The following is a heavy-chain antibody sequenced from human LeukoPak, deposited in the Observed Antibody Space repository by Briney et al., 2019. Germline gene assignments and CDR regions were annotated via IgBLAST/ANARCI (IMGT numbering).Heavy chain of an antibody. CDR1: GFTFSDYY. D-gene: IGHD6-6*01. CDR3: ASRSIAAWAGHDAFDI. V-gene: IGHV3-11*04. Sequence: KTGGSLRLSCAASGFTFSDYYMSWIRQAPGKGLEWVSYISSSGSTIYYADSVKGRFTISRDNAKNSLYLQMNSLRAEDTAVYYCASRSIAAWAGHDAFDIWGQGTMVTVSS. J-gene: IGHJ3*02. CDR2: ISSSGSTI.